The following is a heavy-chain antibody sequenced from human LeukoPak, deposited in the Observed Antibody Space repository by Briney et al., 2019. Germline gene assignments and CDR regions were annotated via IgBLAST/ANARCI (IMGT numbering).Heavy chain of an antibody. CDR3: AKDGNIVVIAAAYYYYYMDV. J-gene: IGHJ6*03. V-gene: IGHV3-30*02. D-gene: IGHD2-2*01. Sequence: GGSLRLSCAASRVTFSSYGMHWVRQAPGKGLEWVGFIRYDGSNKYYADTVKGRFTITRDNSKHTLYLQMNSLRAEDTAVYYCAKDGNIVVIAAAYYYYYMDVWGKGTTVTVSS. CDR2: IRYDGSNK. CDR1: RVTFSSYG.